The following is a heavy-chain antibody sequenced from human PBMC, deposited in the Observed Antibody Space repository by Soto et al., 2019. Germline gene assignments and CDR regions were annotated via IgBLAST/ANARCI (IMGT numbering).Heavy chain of an antibody. J-gene: IGHJ6*02. CDR1: GGSVSIPY. CDR3: ARDRDILVVPPDKRRHCYCYGLDV. V-gene: IGHV4-59*02. CDR2: IDYSGRT. D-gene: IGHD2-2*01. Sequence: SDTLSLTCSVSGGSVSIPYWRWIRHPPGNGLEWIGYIDYSGRTHYTASLKSRVTLSLDTSRNQFSLTVSSVSAADTAAYYCARDRDILVVPPDKRRHCYCYGLDVWGQGTTVTVSS.